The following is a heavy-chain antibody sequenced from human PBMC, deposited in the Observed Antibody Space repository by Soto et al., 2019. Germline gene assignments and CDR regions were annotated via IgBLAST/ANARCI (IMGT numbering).Heavy chain of an antibody. CDR3: AKDRAYCSSTSCPDYYFDY. D-gene: IGHD2-2*01. CDR2: ISYDGSNK. CDR1: GFTFSSYG. Sequence: GGSLGLSCAASGFTFSSYGMHWVRQAPGKGLEWVAVISYDGSNKYYADSVKGRFTISRDNSKNTLYLQMNSLRAEDTAVYYCAKDRAYCSSTSCPDYYFDYWGQGTLVTVSS. V-gene: IGHV3-30*18. J-gene: IGHJ4*02.